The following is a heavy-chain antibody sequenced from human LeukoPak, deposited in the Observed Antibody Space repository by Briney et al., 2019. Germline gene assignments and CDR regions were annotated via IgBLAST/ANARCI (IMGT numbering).Heavy chain of an antibody. V-gene: IGHV4-34*01. CDR2: INHSGST. Sequence: SETLSLTCAVYGGSFVGYAWSGVGQPPGKGREWIGEINHSGSTNYNPSLKSRVTISQDTSKTQFSLILRSVTAADTAVYYCARGLPETVWSVWGHGTTVTVSS. CDR1: GGSFVGYA. J-gene: IGHJ6*02. D-gene: IGHD1-1*01. CDR3: ARGLPETVWSV.